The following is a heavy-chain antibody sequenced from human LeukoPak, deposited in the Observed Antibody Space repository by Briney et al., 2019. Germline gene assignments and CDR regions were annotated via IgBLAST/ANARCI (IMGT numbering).Heavy chain of an antibody. D-gene: IGHD4-17*01. CDR3: ARETTTVTRYFDY. CDR2: IYYSGST. V-gene: IGHV4-30-4*01. J-gene: IGHJ4*02. CDR1: GGSISSGDYY. Sequence: PSETLSLTCTVSGGSISSGDYYWSWIRQPPGKGLEWIGYIYYSGSTYYNPSLKSRVTISVDTSKNQFPLKLSSVTAADTAVYYCARETTTVTRYFDYWGQGTLVTVSS.